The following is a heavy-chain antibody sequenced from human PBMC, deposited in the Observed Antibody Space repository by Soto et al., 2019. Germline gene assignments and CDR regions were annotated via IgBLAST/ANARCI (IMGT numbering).Heavy chain of an antibody. CDR3: ARGTLVGDILTGYRTPFDP. CDR1: GGSFSGYY. J-gene: IGHJ5*02. CDR2: INHSGST. V-gene: IGHV4-34*01. D-gene: IGHD3-9*01. Sequence: SETLSLTCAVYGGSFSGYYWSWIRQPPGKGLEWIGEINHSGSTNYNPSLKSRVTISVDTSKNQFSLKLSSVTAADTAVYYCARGTLVGDILTGYRTPFDPWGQGTLVTVSS.